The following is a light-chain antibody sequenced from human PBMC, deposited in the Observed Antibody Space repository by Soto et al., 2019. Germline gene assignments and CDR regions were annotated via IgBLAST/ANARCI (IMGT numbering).Light chain of an antibody. J-gene: IGKJ4*01. CDR3: QQRSNWPLT. CDR1: QSVSSS. Sequence: EIVLTPSPGTLSLSPGERATLSCRTSQSVSSSLAWYQQKPGQAPSLLIYGASNRATGIPARFSGSGSGTDFTLTISSLEPEDFAVYYCQQRSNWPLTFGGGTKVDIK. V-gene: IGKV3-11*01. CDR2: GAS.